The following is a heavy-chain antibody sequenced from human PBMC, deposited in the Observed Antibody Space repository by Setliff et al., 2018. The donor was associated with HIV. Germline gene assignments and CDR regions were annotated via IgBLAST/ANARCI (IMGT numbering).Heavy chain of an antibody. J-gene: IGHJ4*02. D-gene: IGHD1-1*01. CDR2: IYQSGNA. V-gene: IGHV4-38-2*02. Sequence: SETLSLTCAVSGHSISSGYFCGWIRQTPGKGLEWIGNIYQSGNAYYNPSLKSRVTISVDTSRNRFSLKLSSVTAADTAVYYCARDLRGTQSSDYWGQGTLVTVSS. CDR3: ARDLRGTQSSDY. CDR1: GHSISSGYF.